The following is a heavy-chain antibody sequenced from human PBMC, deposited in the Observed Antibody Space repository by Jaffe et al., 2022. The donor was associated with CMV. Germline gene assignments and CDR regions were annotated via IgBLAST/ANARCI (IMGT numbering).Heavy chain of an antibody. J-gene: IGHJ6*03. D-gene: IGHD5-12*01. Sequence: QVQLQESGPGLVKPSETLSLTCTVSGGSISSYYWSWIRQPPGKGLEWIGYIYYSGSTNYNPSLKSRVTISVDTSKNQFSLKLSSVTAADTAVYYCLYSGYDYYYYYMDVWGKGTTVTVSS. CDR1: GGSISSYY. V-gene: IGHV4-59*08. CDR3: LYSGYDYYYYYMDV. CDR2: IYYSGST.